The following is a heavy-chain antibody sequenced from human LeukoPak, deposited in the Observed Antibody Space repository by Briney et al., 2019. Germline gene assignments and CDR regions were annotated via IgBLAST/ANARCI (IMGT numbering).Heavy chain of an antibody. J-gene: IGHJ3*01. Sequence: PWESLKISCKFSGYSFTSYCIGWVRQMPGKGLEWMGIIYPGDSGPTYSPSFQGQVTISVGKSINTAYLQWSSLQASDTAMYYCGMSGDRVPLQDDVFDVWGQGTMVTVST. CDR1: GYSFTSYC. V-gene: IGHV5-51*01. CDR3: GMSGDRVPLQDDVFDV. CDR2: IYPGDSGP. D-gene: IGHD1-26*01.